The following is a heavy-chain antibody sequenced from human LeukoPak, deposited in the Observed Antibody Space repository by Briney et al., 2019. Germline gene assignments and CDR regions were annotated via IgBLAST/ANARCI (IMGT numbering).Heavy chain of an antibody. J-gene: IGHJ4*02. CDR1: GFTVSSNY. Sequence: GGSLRLSCAASGFTVSSNYMSWVRQAPGKGLEWVSVIYSGGSTYYADSLKGRFTISRDNSKNTLYLQMNSLRAEDTAVYYCAREYYDFWSGYYTWGQGTLVTVSS. V-gene: IGHV3-66*01. CDR3: AREYYDFWSGYYT. D-gene: IGHD3-3*01. CDR2: IYSGGST.